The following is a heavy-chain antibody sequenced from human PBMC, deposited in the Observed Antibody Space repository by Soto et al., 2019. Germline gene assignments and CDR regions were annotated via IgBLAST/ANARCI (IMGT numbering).Heavy chain of an antibody. CDR2: INPSDSYT. CDR3: ARLVRGNTAFGI. Sequence: PGESLKISCKGSGYSFTSYWISWVRQMPGKGLEWMGRINPSDSYTNYSPSFQGHVTISTDRSISTAYLQWSSLKASDTAMYYCARLVRGNTAFGIWDQGTMVTVSS. D-gene: IGHD2-15*01. V-gene: IGHV5-10-1*01. CDR1: GYSFTSYW. J-gene: IGHJ3*02.